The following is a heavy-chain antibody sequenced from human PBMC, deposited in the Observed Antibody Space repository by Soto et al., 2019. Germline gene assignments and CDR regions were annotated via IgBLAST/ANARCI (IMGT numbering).Heavy chain of an antibody. CDR2: IYYSGST. Sequence: XGTLSLTATVSGGSISSSSYYWGWIRQPPGKGLEWIGSIYYSGSTYYNPSLKSRVTISVDTSKNQFSLKLSSVTAADTAVYYCARYSSSWIRAYWGQGTLVTVSS. CDR3: ARYSSSWIRAY. V-gene: IGHV4-39*01. J-gene: IGHJ4*02. CDR1: GGSISSSSYY. D-gene: IGHD6-13*01.